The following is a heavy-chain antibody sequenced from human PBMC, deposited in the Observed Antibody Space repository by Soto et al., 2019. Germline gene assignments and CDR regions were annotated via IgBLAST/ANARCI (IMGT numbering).Heavy chain of an antibody. J-gene: IGHJ5*02. CDR3: AKDVGYCTNGVCLYNWFDP. CDR1: GFTFNSYG. V-gene: IGHV3-30*18. Sequence: PGGSLRLSCAASGFTFNSYGIHWVRQAPGKALEWVAVISYDGNNIYYGDSVQGRFTISRDNSKNTIYLQMNSLRAEDTAVYYCAKDVGYCTNGVCLYNWFDPWGQGTLVTASS. D-gene: IGHD2-8*01. CDR2: ISYDGNNI.